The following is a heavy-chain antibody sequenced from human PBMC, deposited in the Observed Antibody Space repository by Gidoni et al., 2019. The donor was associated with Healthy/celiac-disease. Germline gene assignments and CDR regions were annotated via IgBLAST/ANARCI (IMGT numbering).Heavy chain of an antibody. CDR1: GFPFSSYA. Sequence: EVQLLESGGGLVKPGGSLRLSCAASGFPFSSYAMSWVRQAPGQGLEWVSAISGSGGSTYYADSVKGRFTISRNNSKNTLYLQMNSLRAEDTAVYYCAKGLWHLYYFDYWGQGTLVTVSS. CDR2: ISGSGGST. V-gene: IGHV3-23*01. J-gene: IGHJ4*02. CDR3: AKGLWHLYYFDY. D-gene: IGHD3-10*01.